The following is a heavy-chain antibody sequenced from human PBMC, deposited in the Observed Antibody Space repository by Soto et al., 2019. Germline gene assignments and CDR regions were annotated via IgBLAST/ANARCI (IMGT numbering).Heavy chain of an antibody. J-gene: IGHJ4*02. CDR2: ISAYNGNT. CDR3: ARDSLGYCSSTSCYIHYYFDY. V-gene: IGHV1-18*01. D-gene: IGHD2-2*02. Sequence: QVQLVQSGAEVKKPGASVKVSCKASGYTFTSYGISWVRQAPGQGLEWMGWISAYNGNTNYAQKLQGRVTMTTDTPTSTAYMELRSLRSDDTAVYYCARDSLGYCSSTSCYIHYYFDYWGQGTLVTVSS. CDR1: GYTFTSYG.